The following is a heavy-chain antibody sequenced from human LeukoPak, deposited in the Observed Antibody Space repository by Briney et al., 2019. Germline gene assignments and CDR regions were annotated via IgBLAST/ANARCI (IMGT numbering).Heavy chain of an antibody. D-gene: IGHD5-18*01. J-gene: IGHJ4*02. CDR3: ATYPGPTIQGSFDY. V-gene: IGHV1-46*01. CDR2: IDPSSGNT. Sequence: ASVKVSCKGSGYALTNYYMSWVRQAPGQGPEWMGAIDPSSGNTQFAPKFEGRVTVTTDTSTSTVYMEMSSLRSDDTAMYYCATYPGPTIQGSFDYWGQGTLVTVSS. CDR1: GYALTNYY.